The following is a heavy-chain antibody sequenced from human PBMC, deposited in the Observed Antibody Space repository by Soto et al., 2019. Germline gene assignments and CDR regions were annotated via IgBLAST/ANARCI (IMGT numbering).Heavy chain of an antibody. Sequence: QVQMVQSGAEVKKPGSSARVSCKVSGGTFSRHSISWVRQAPGQGLEWMGGIIPIFDATQYAQKFQGRLTITADESTTTFHMDLSGLRTEDTAIYFCAPDLTSVRGSWGQGTLVTVS. V-gene: IGHV1-69*01. D-gene: IGHD3-10*01. CDR1: GGTFSRHS. CDR2: IIPIFDAT. J-gene: IGHJ4*02. CDR3: APDLTSVRGS.